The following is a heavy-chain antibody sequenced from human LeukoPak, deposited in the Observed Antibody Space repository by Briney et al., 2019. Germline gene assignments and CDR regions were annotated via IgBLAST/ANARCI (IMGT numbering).Heavy chain of an antibody. J-gene: IGHJ4*02. CDR2: ISGSGGST. V-gene: IGHV3-23*01. D-gene: IGHD5-24*01. Sequence: GGSLRLSCAASGFTFDDYGMSWVRQAPGKGLEWVSAISGSGGSTYYADSVKGRFTISRDNSKNTLYLQMNSLRAEDTAVYYCATQRWLQSPFDYWGQGTLVTVSS. CDR1: GFTFDDYG. CDR3: ATQRWLQSPFDY.